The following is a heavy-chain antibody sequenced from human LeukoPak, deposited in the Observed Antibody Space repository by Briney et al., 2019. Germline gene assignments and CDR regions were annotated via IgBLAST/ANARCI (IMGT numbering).Heavy chain of an antibody. Sequence: SETLSLTCTVSGNSISSGYYWDWIRQPPGKGLQRIGSVYHSGSTYYNPSLKSRITISVDTSKNQFSLKLSSVTAADTAVYYCAREAGYSSGWYTYYFDYWGQGTLVTVSS. V-gene: IGHV4-38-2*02. CDR2: VYHSGST. J-gene: IGHJ4*02. CDR3: AREAGYSSGWYTYYFDY. D-gene: IGHD6-19*01. CDR1: GNSISSGYY.